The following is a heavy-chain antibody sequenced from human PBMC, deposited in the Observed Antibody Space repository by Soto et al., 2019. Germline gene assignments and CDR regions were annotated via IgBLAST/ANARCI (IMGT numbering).Heavy chain of an antibody. CDR1: GGSISSSSYY. J-gene: IGHJ4*02. D-gene: IGHD2-15*01. V-gene: IGHV4-39*01. Sequence: SETLSLTCTVSGGSISSSSYYWGWIRQPPGKGLEWIGSIYYSGSTYYNPSLKSRVTISVDTSKNQFSLKLSSVTAADTAVYYCARPSAWELLDFDYWGQGTLVTVSS. CDR2: IYYSGST. CDR3: ARPSAWELLDFDY.